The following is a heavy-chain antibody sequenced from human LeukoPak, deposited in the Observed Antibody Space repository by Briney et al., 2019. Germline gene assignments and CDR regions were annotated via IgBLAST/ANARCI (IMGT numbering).Heavy chain of an antibody. D-gene: IGHD2-21*02. CDR1: GFTFSNAW. Sequence: GGSLRLSCAASGFTFSNAWMNWVRQAPRKGLEWVGRIKSKTDGGTTDYAAPVKGRFTISRDDSKNTLYLQMNSLKTEDTAVYYCTTFHGAYCGGDCYGPNYYFDYWGQGTLVTVSS. CDR2: IKSKTDGGTT. CDR3: TTFHGAYCGGDCYGPNYYFDY. V-gene: IGHV3-15*07. J-gene: IGHJ4*02.